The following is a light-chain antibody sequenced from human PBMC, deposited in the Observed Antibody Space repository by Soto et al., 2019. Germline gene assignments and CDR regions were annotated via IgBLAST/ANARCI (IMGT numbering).Light chain of an antibody. V-gene: IGKV3-20*01. CDR1: QRVSSSY. CDR3: QQYGSSPSWT. CDR2: GAS. J-gene: IGKJ1*01. Sequence: EIVLTQSPGTLSLSPGERATLSCRASQRVSSSYLAWYQQKTGQAPRLLIYGASSRATGIPDRFSGSGSGTDFTLTISRLEPEDFAVYYCQQYGSSPSWTFGQGTKV.